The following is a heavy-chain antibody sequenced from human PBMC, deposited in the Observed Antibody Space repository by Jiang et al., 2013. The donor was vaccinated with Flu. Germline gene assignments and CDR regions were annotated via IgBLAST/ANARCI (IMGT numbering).Heavy chain of an antibody. CDR3: VRGAGEVSGFHSFDV. D-gene: IGHD3-10*01. CDR2: WHYSGSA. Sequence: GSGLVKPPQTLSLTCSVTGDSITRPHFFWNWIRQSPGKGLEWIGYWHYSGSAYINPSFKSRGLISADMSKNHFSLTLTFVTVADAAVYFCVRGAGEVSGFHSFDVWGHGALVTVSS. V-gene: IGHV4-30-4*01. J-gene: IGHJ1*01. CDR1: GDSITRPHFF.